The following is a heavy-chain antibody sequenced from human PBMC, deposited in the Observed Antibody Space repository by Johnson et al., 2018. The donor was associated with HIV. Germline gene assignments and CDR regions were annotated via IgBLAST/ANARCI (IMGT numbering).Heavy chain of an antibody. CDR1: GFIFDDYG. D-gene: IGHD3-22*01. Sequence: VQLVESGGDVVRPGGSLRLSCAGSGFIFDDYGMRWVRQPPGKGLEWVSGINWNGGSVGYADSVKGRFIISRDNANNSLYLQMNSLRAEDTALYYCARQHYYDSRDAFDIWGQGTMVTVSS. J-gene: IGHJ3*02. CDR3: ARQHYYDSRDAFDI. CDR2: INWNGGSV. V-gene: IGHV3-20*04.